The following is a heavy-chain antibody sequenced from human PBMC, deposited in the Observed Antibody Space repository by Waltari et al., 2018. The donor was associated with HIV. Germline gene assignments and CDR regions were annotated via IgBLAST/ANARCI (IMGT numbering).Heavy chain of an antibody. Sequence: QVKLVESGGGVVQPGRSLRLSCEASGFSFSSYGMHWVRQAPGKGLAWVAVISYDGSSKDYADSVKGRFTISRDNSKNTLYLQMNSLRAEDTAVYYCAKDYFVVVTAAGPFDPWGQGTLVTVSS. J-gene: IGHJ5*02. CDR3: AKDYFVVVTAAGPFDP. CDR2: ISYDGSSK. V-gene: IGHV3-30*18. D-gene: IGHD2-21*02. CDR1: GFSFSSYG.